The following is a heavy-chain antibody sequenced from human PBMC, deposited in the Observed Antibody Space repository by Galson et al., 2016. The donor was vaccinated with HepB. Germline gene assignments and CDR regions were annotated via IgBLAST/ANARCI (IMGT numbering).Heavy chain of an antibody. CDR3: AKDHGGYSGFDY. CDR1: GFTCGTYT. Sequence: SLRLSCAASGFTCGTYTMHWIRQAPGEGLQWVSLITGDRANAYYAASVKGRFTFPRNNRKNSLYLQMNSLRTEDTALYYCAKDHGGYSGFDYWGQGTLVTVSS. J-gene: IGHJ4*02. V-gene: IGHV3-43*01. D-gene: IGHD4-23*01. CDR2: ITGDRANA.